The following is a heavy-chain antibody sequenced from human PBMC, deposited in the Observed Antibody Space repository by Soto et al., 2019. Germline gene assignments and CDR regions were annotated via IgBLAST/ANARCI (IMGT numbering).Heavy chain of an antibody. CDR2: IYYSGST. D-gene: IGHD2-8*01. Sequence: SETLSLTCTVSGGSISSYYWSWIGQPPGKGLEWIGYIYYSGSTNYNPSLKSRVTMSVDMSKNQFSLRLSSVTAADTAVYYCATKPNGLYYFDYWGQGALVTVSS. J-gene: IGHJ4*02. CDR3: ATKPNGLYYFDY. V-gene: IGHV4-59*12. CDR1: GGSISSYY.